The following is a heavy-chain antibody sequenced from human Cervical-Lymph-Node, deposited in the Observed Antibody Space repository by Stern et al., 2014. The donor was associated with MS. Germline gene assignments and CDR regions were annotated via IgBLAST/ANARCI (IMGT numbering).Heavy chain of an antibody. J-gene: IGHJ4*02. CDR1: GGTFNTHP. Sequence: EQMVQSGAEVKKPGSSVKVSCKASGGTFNTHPITWVRQAPGQGLELMGGIIPFLNTANYAQKFQGRITITADKSTGTTYMEISSLRSDDTAVYYCASSLVASGHWGQGTLVTVSS. CDR3: ASSLVASGH. D-gene: IGHD2-8*02. CDR2: IIPFLNTA. V-gene: IGHV1-69*06.